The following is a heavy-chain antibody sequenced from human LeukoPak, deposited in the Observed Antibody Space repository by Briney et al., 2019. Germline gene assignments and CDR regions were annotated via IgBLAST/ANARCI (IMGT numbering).Heavy chain of an antibody. CDR1: GGSISSGDYY. CDR2: IYYSGST. D-gene: IGHD2-15*01. CDR3: ARSSCCSGGSPLRSYYSISDSRNWFDP. V-gene: IGHV4-30-4*01. J-gene: IGHJ5*02. Sequence: SETLSLTCTVSGGSISSGDYYWSWIRQPPGKGLEWIGYIYYSGSTYYNPSLKSRVTISVDTSKNQFSLKLSSVTAADTAVYYCARSSCCSGGSPLRSYYSISDSRNWFDPWGQGTLVTVSS.